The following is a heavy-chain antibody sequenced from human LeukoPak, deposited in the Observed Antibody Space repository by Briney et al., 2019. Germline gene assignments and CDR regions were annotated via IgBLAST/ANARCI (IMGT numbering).Heavy chain of an antibody. V-gene: IGHV1-18*01. CDR1: GYTFSSYV. J-gene: IGHJ1*01. D-gene: IGHD3-16*01. CDR3: ARGPMIPQYFHY. CDR2: ISADNGNT. Sequence: ASVKVSCKASGYTFSSYVISWVRQAPGQGLEWMGWISADNGNTNYAQMLRGRVTMTTGTSTSTAYMELRSLRSDDTAVYYCARGPMIPQYFHYWGQGTLVTVSS.